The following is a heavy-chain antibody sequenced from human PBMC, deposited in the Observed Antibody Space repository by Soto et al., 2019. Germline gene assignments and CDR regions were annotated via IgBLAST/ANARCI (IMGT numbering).Heavy chain of an antibody. CDR3: ARLGRRTVAFDI. CDR1: EYSFTSYW. Sequence: PGESLKISCNGSEYSFTSYWISRVLQMPGKGLEWMGRIDPSDSYTNYSPSFQGHVTISADKSISTAYLQWSSLKASDTAMYYCARLGRRTVAFDIWGQGTMVTVSS. D-gene: IGHD7-27*01. V-gene: IGHV5-10-1*01. J-gene: IGHJ3*02. CDR2: IDPSDSYT.